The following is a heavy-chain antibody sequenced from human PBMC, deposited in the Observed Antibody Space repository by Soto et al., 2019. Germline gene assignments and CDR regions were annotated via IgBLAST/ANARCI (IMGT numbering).Heavy chain of an antibody. V-gene: IGHV3-13*05. CDR2: ISAAGDP. CDR3: ARTDRDFYGLDV. J-gene: IGHJ6*02. CDR1: GFTFRNYD. Sequence: EVQLVESGGGLVQPGGSLRLSCGASGFTFRNYDMHCVRQGTGKGLEWVSGISAAGDPDYADSVEGRFTISRENAQNSFFLQMNSLRVGDTAVYYCARTDRDFYGLDVWGQGTTVIVSS.